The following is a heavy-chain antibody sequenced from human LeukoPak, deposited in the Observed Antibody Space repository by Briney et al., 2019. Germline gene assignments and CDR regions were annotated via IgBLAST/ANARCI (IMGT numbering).Heavy chain of an antibody. CDR3: SPLSSDY. CDR2: IKSKSDGETT. Sequence: PGGSLRLSCAASGFTFSNAWMSWVRQAPGKGLEWVGRIKSKSDGETTDYAAPVKGRFTISRDDSKNTMYLQMNSLKTEDTAVYYCSPLSSDYWGQGTLVTVTS. J-gene: IGHJ4*02. V-gene: IGHV3-15*01. D-gene: IGHD3-16*02. CDR1: GFTFSNAW.